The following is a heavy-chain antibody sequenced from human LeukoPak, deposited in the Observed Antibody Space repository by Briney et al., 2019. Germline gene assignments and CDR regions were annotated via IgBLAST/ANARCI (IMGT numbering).Heavy chain of an antibody. CDR2: ISAYNGNT. CDR1: GYTFTNYG. V-gene: IGHV1-18*01. Sequence: EASVKVSCKASGYTFTNYGISWVRQAPGQGLEWMGWISAYNGNTNYALNFRGKVTLTTDTSTSTAYMELRSLRSDDTAVYYCARCLHKNYDSSGYSFDYWGQGTLVTVSS. J-gene: IGHJ4*02. D-gene: IGHD3-22*01. CDR3: ARCLHKNYDSSGYSFDY.